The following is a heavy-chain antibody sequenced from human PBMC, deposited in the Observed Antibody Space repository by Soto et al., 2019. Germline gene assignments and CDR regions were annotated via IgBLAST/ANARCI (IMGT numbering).Heavy chain of an antibody. CDR2: IKQDGSEK. CDR1: GFTFSSYW. J-gene: IGHJ4*02. V-gene: IGHV3-7*01. CDR3: ARVVTLYDILTGYHQPAHFDY. Sequence: GGSLRLSCAASGFTFSSYWMSWVRQAPGKGLEWVANIKQDGSEKYYVDSVKGRFTISRDNAKNSLYLQMNSLRAEDTAVYYCARVVTLYDILTGYHQPAHFDYWGQGTLVTVSS. D-gene: IGHD3-9*01.